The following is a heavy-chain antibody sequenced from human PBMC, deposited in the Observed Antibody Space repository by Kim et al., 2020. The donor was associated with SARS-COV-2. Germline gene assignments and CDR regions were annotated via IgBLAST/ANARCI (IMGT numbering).Heavy chain of an antibody. Sequence: NYEQKFQVRVTMTKDTSKSTVYMGLSSLRSEDTAVYYCARGYGSGSYYNYWGQGTLVTVSS. V-gene: IGHV1-46*01. J-gene: IGHJ4*02. D-gene: IGHD3-10*01. CDR3: ARGYGSGSYYNY.